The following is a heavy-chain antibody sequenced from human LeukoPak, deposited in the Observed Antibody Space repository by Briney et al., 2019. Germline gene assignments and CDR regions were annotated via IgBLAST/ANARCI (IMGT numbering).Heavy chain of an antibody. CDR1: GYTLTVLS. CDR3: ATELERVAGYTFDY. V-gene: IGHV1-24*01. Sequence: ASVKVSCKVSGYTLTVLSMHWVRQAPGKGLEWMGGFDPEDGETIYAQKFQGRVTMTEDTSTDTAYMELSSLRSEDTAVYYCATELERVAGYTFDYWGQGTLVTVSS. J-gene: IGHJ4*02. CDR2: FDPEDGET. D-gene: IGHD6-19*01.